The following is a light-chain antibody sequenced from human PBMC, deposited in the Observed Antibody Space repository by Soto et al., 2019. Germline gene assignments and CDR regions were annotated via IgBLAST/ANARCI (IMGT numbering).Light chain of an antibody. CDR1: QNINNW. V-gene: IGKV1-5*03. CDR3: EQYNNYPWT. CDR2: RAF. J-gene: IGKJ1*01. Sequence: DIQMTQSPSTLSASVGDRVTITCRASQNINNWLAGYQQKPGKAPNLVISRAFSLESGVPSRFSGSASGTEFTLTINSLQPDDFATYYCEQYNNYPWTFGQGTKVEMK.